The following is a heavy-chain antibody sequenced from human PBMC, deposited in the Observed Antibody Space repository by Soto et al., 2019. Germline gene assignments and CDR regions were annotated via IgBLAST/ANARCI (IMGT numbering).Heavy chain of an antibody. CDR2: ISASGGST. CDR1: GFTFTNYA. V-gene: IGHV3-23*01. CDR3: AKDMRRSGSYYIYGMDV. J-gene: IGHJ6*02. Sequence: EVQLLESGGGLVQPGGSLRLSCAASGFTFTNYAMSWVRQAPGKGLEWVSTISASGGSTYHADSVKGRFTISRDNSKNTLSMQMNSLRDEDTAAYYCAKDMRRSGSYYIYGMDVWGQGTTVTVSS. D-gene: IGHD3-10*01.